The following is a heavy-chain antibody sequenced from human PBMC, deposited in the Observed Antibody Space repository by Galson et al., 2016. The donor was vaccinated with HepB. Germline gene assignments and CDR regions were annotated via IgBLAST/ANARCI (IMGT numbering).Heavy chain of an antibody. D-gene: IGHD1-26*01. CDR2: ISHDGSNK. Sequence: SLRLSCAVSGFTFSTYAMHWVRQSPGKGLEWVAVISHDGSNKFYADSVKGRFTISRDSSKNTLFLQMYSLRAEDTAIFYCARDQWASGMDVWGQGTTVTVS. CDR3: ARDQWASGMDV. J-gene: IGHJ6*02. V-gene: IGHV3-30-3*01. CDR1: GFTFSTYA.